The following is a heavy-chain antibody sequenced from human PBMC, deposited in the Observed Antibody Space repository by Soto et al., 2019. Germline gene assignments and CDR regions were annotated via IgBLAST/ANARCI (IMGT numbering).Heavy chain of an antibody. CDR2: NYYSGIT. CDR3: ARGSSIAGLYYGMDV. Sequence: QVQLQESGPGLVKPSQTLSLTCTVSGGSISSGGYYWTWIRQHPGKGLEWIGYNYYSGITYYNPSLKSRVTISLDPSKNQFSLKLSSGNAADTAVYYCARGSSIAGLYYGMDVWGQGTTVTVSS. D-gene: IGHD6-6*01. CDR1: GGSISSGGYY. V-gene: IGHV4-31*03. J-gene: IGHJ6*02.